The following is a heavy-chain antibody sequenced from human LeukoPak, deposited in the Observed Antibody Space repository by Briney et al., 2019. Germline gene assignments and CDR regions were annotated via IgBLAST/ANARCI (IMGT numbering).Heavy chain of an antibody. CDR3: ARGYCSGRSCYMWYSDY. V-gene: IGHV3-33*01. J-gene: IGHJ4*02. CDR2: IWYDGSNK. D-gene: IGHD2-15*01. CDR1: GFTFSSYG. Sequence: PGGSLRLSCAASGFTFSSYGMHWVHQAPGKGLEWVAVIWYDGSNKYYADSVKGRFTISRDNSKNTVYLQMNSLRAEDTAVYYCARGYCSGRSCYMWYSDYWGQGTLVTVSS.